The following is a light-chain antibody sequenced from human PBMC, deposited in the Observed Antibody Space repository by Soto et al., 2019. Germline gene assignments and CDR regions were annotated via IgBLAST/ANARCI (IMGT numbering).Light chain of an antibody. Sequence: DIQMTQSPYSLSASVGDRVTITCRASRSINTYVNWYQQRPGKAPELLIYSASSLHTGVPSRFSGSGAGTDFTFTINSLLPEDFAIYYCQQTYSTPRTFGQGTKVDIK. CDR1: RSINTY. CDR2: SAS. J-gene: IGKJ1*01. V-gene: IGKV1-39*01. CDR3: QQTYSTPRT.